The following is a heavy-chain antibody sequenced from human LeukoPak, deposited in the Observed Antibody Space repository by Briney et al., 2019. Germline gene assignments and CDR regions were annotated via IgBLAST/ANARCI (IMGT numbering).Heavy chain of an antibody. CDR2: IKEDGTET. CDR3: ARGGRPDY. CDR1: GFMFSSNW. D-gene: IGHD3-10*01. Sequence: GGSLRLSCAASGFMFSSNWMSWVRLAPGKGLEWVANIKEDGTETYYVDSVKGRFTISRDNAKNSLYLQMSSLRAEDTAVYYCARGGRPDYWGQGTLVTVSS. J-gene: IGHJ4*02. V-gene: IGHV3-7*01.